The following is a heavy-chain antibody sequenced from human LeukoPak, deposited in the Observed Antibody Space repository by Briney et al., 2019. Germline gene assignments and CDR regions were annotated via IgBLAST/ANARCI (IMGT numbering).Heavy chain of an antibody. CDR1: GFTFSSYW. Sequence: GGSLRLSCAVSGFTFSSYWMNWVRQAPGKGLEWVANINQVGSAQNYVDSVKGRFTFSRDNTMNSLSLQMNNLRAEDTAIYYCARDVQGGAFDY. CDR2: INQVGSAQ. J-gene: IGHJ4*01. CDR3: ARDVQGGAFDY. V-gene: IGHV3-7*01. D-gene: IGHD1-1*01.